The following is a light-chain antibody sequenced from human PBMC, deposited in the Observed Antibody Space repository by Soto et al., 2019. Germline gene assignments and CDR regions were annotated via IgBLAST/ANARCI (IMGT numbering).Light chain of an antibody. V-gene: IGKV1-39*01. Sequence: IQMTHSPSSLSASIGDRVTTTVXVSQSRSRYLIWYQQKPGKAPKLLIYAEYDLQSGVPARFSGSVSGTDFTLTISSLQPEDFATYVCPQIYRTPPYTFG. CDR1: QSRSRY. CDR2: AEY. CDR3: PQIYRTPPYT. J-gene: IGKJ4*02.